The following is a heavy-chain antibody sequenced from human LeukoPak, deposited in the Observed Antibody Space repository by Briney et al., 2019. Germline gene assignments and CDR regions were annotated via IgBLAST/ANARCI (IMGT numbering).Heavy chain of an antibody. J-gene: IGHJ1*01. CDR3: AKDWGPIVVVVAVNFQH. CDR1: GFTFSLYT. CDR2: ISDSSSYI. D-gene: IGHD2-15*01. V-gene: IGHV3-21*01. Sequence: PGGSLRLSCAASGFTFSLYTMNWVRQAPGKGLEWVSSISDSSSYIYYADSVKGRFTISRDNAKNSLYLQMNSLTADDTAVYYCAKDWGPIVVVVAVNFQHWGQGTLVTVSS.